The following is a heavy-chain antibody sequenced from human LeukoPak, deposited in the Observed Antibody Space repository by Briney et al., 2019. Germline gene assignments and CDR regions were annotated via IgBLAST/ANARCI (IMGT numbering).Heavy chain of an antibody. CDR3: AREANYDSWYNWFDP. Sequence: PSETLSLTCTVSGYSIGSGYFWGWIRQPPGKGLEWIGSVFHSGSTYYNPSLKGRVTISVDTSKNHFSLSLSSVTAADTALYYCAREANYDSWYNWFDPWGQGTLVTVSS. J-gene: IGHJ5*02. V-gene: IGHV4-38-2*02. D-gene: IGHD3-16*01. CDR2: VFHSGST. CDR1: GYSIGSGYF.